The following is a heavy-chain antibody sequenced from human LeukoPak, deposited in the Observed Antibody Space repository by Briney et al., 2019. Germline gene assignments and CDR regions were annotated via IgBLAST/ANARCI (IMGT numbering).Heavy chain of an antibody. J-gene: IGHJ4*02. D-gene: IGHD3-22*01. CDR3: ARGLYYYDSSGYYYLGY. CDR2: INWNGGST. V-gene: IGHV3-20*04. Sequence: GGSLRLSCAASGFTFDDYGMSWVRQAPGKGLERVSGINWNGGSTGYADSVKGRFTISRDNAKNSLYLQMNSLRAEDTALYYCARGLYYYDSSGYYYLGYWGQGTLVTVSS. CDR1: GFTFDDYG.